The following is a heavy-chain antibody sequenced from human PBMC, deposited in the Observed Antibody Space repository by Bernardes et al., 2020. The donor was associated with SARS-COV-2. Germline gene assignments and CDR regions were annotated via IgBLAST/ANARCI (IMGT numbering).Heavy chain of an antibody. CDR1: GFTFSYAW. V-gene: IGHV3-15*04. CDR2: IASKINGGTP. CDR3: TTVPWDASDI. J-gene: IGHJ3*02. Sequence: GGSLRLSCAASGFTFSYAWWTWVRQAPGKGLEWVGRIASKINGGTPDYAAPVNGRFSISRDDSKSTPYLQMNSLKIEDTAVYYCTTVPWDASDIWGQGIMVTVSS.